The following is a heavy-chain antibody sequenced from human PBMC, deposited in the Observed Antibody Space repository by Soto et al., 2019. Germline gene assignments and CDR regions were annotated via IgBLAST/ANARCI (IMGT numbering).Heavy chain of an antibody. CDR1: GGSISSGGYY. CDR2: IYYSGST. D-gene: IGHD2-21*01. J-gene: IGHJ6*02. V-gene: IGHV4-31*03. Sequence: SETLSLTCTVSGGSISSGGYYWSWIRQHPGKGLEWIGYIYYSGSTYYNQSLKSRVTISVDTSKNQFSMKLSSVTAADMAVYYCARGLQIPRYGMDVWGQGTTVTVSS. CDR3: ARGLQIPRYGMDV.